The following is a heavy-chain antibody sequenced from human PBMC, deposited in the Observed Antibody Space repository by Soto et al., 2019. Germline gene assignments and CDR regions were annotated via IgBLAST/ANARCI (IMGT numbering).Heavy chain of an antibody. V-gene: IGHV3-9*01. Sequence: EVQLVDSGGGLVQPGRSLRLSCAASGFTFNDYAIHWVRQAPGKGLEWVAGINWNSGNIGYADSVKGRFTISRDNAQNSLYLQMDGLRPEDTALYYCARAAPTSYGSGTYAYFDYWGQGTLVTVSS. J-gene: IGHJ4*02. D-gene: IGHD3-10*01. CDR1: GFTFNDYA. CDR2: INWNSGNI. CDR3: ARAAPTSYGSGTYAYFDY.